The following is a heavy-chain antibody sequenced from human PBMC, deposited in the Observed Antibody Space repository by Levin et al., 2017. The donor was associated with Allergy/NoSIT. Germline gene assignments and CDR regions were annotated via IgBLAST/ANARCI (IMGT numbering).Heavy chain of an antibody. CDR1: GGSISSGSYY. Sequence: SETLSLTCTVSGGSISSGSYYWSWIRQPAGKGLEWIGRIYTSGSTNYNPSLKSRVTISVDTSKNQFSLKLSSVTAADTAVYYCASSSWYRGFDYWGQGTLVTVSS. J-gene: IGHJ4*02. CDR2: IYTSGST. V-gene: IGHV4-61*02. D-gene: IGHD6-13*01. CDR3: ASSSWYRGFDY.